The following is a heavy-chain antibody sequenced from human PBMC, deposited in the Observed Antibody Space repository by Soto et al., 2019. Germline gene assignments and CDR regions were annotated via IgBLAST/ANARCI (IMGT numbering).Heavy chain of an antibody. CDR2: INAGNGNT. V-gene: IGHV1-3*01. CDR1: GYTFTSYA. J-gene: IGHJ6*02. CDR3: ARDTSSSWYGMDV. Sequence: ASVKVSCKASGYTFTSYAMHWARQAPGQRLEWMGWINAGNGNTKYSQKFQGRVTITRDTSASTAYMELSSLRSEDTAVYYCARDTSSSWYGMDVWGQGTTVNVSS. D-gene: IGHD6-13*01.